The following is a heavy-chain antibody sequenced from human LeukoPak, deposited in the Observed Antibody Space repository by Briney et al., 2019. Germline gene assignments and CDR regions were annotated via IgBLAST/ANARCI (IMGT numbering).Heavy chain of an antibody. V-gene: IGHV3-23*01. J-gene: IGHJ4*02. Sequence: GGSLRLSCVVSGISLSNYAMTWVRQAPGKGLEWVSYIGERGGSTTYADSVKGRFTISRDTSLNTLYLQMNNLRAEDTAVYFCAKRGVVIRGILVIGYHQEAYHYDFWGQGVLVTVSS. D-gene: IGHD3-10*01. CDR1: GISLSNYA. CDR3: AKRGVVIRGILVIGYHQEAYHYDF. CDR2: IGERGGST.